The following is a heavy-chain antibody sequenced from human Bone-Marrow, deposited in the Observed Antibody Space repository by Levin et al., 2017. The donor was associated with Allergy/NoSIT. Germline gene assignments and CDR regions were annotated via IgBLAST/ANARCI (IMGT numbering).Heavy chain of an antibody. CDR1: GFMFSRYS. J-gene: IGHJ3*01. V-gene: IGHV3-48*01. Sequence: PGESLKISCVVSGFMFSRYSMNWVRRAPGKGLEWLAYISDSGFTTHYADSVTGRFTISRDNAKNTLYLQMNSLRVEDTALYYCARVGNYAVVADAFDLWGQGTMVTVSS. CDR3: ARVGNYAVVADAFDL. CDR2: ISDSGFTT. D-gene: IGHD1-7*01.